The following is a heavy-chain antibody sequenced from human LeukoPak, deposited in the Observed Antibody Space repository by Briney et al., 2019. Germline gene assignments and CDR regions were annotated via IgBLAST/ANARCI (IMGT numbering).Heavy chain of an antibody. CDR3: ARHPPGGWLRYPFFDY. V-gene: IGHV4-39*01. CDR2: IYYSGST. Sequence: PSETLSLTCTVSGGSISSSSYYWGWIRQPPGKGLEWIGSIYYSGSTYYNPSLKSRVTISVDTSKNQFSLKLSSVTAADTAVYYCARHPPGGWLRYPFFDYWGQGTLVTVSS. CDR1: GGSISSSSYY. J-gene: IGHJ4*02. D-gene: IGHD6-19*01.